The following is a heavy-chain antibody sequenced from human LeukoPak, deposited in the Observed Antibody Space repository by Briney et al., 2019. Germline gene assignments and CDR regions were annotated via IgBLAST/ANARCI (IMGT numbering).Heavy chain of an antibody. J-gene: IGHJ6*03. CDR1: GGSISSSSYY. D-gene: IGHD5-18*01. V-gene: IGHV4-39*07. Sequence: SETLSLTCTVSGGSISSSSYYWGWIRQPPGKGLEWIGSIYYSGSTYYNPSLKSRVTISVDTSKNQFSLKLSSVTAADTAAYYCASAMGAPDYYYMDVWGKGTTVTVSS. CDR2: IYYSGST. CDR3: ASAMGAPDYYYMDV.